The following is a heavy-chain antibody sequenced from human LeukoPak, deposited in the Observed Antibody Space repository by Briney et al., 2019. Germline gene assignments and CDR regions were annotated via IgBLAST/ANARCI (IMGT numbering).Heavy chain of an antibody. CDR3: AREDRESGGMDV. J-gene: IGHJ6*02. CDR1: GYIYTGNF. CDR2: ITPETGAT. V-gene: IGHV1-2*02. Sequence: ASVTVSFTSPGYIYTGNFIHWVRQAPGQGLERMGWITPETGATHYAEKFQGRVTLTRDTSITTAHMELTRLTSDDTAVYYCAREDRESGGMDVWGQGTAVSVSS.